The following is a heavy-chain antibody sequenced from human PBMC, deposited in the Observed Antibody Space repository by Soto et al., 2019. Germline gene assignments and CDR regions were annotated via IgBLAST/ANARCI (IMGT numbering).Heavy chain of an antibody. CDR2: IYHSGST. V-gene: IGHV4-30-4*01. Sequence: PSETLSLTCAVSGDSISSTFWWTWVRQPPGRGLESIGYIYHSGSTYYNPSLKSRLTISVDTSKNQFSLNLSSVTAADTAVYYCARVVCGGDNCYLDYWGQGTLVTVSS. J-gene: IGHJ4*02. CDR3: ARVVCGGDNCYLDY. D-gene: IGHD2-21*01. CDR1: GDSISSTFW.